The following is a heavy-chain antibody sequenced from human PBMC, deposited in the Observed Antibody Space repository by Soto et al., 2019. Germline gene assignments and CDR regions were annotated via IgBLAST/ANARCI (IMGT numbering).Heavy chain of an antibody. V-gene: IGHV4-39*07. CDR1: GGSISSGGYS. CDR2: INHSGST. CDR3: ARVSAAGRDFDY. J-gene: IGHJ4*02. Sequence: PSETLSLTCTVSGGSISSGGYSWSWIRQPPGKGLEWIGEINHSGSTNYNPSLKSRVTISVDTSKNQFSLKLSSVTAADTAVYYCARVSAAGRDFDYWGQGTLVTVSS. D-gene: IGHD6-13*01.